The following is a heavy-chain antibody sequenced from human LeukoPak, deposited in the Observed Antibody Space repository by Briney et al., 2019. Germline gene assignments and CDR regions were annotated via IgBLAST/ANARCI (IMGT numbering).Heavy chain of an antibody. V-gene: IGHV3-30*02. Sequence: PGGSLRLSCAASGFTFSSYGMHWVRQAPGKGLEGGAFIRYGGSNKYYADSVKGRFTISRDNAKNSLYLKMNSLRAEDTSVYYCASWNNYDSTSYYYNWFDPRGQGTLVTVSS. CDR3: ASWNNYDSTSYYYNWFDP. D-gene: IGHD3-22*01. CDR2: IRYGGSNK. J-gene: IGHJ5*02. CDR1: GFTFSSYG.